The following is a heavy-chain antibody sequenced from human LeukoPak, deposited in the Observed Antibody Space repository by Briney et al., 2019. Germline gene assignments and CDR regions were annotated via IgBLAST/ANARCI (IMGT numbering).Heavy chain of an antibody. CDR3: ARSRSSSSRGPDY. CDR2: ISYDGSNK. J-gene: IGHJ4*02. D-gene: IGHD6-6*01. Sequence: GGSLRLSCAASGFTFSSYAMHWVRQAPGKGLEWVAVISYDGSNKYYADSVKGRFTISRDNSKNTLYLQMNSLRAEDTAVYYCARSRSSSSRGPDYWGQGTLVTVSS. V-gene: IGHV3-30-3*01. CDR1: GFTFSSYA.